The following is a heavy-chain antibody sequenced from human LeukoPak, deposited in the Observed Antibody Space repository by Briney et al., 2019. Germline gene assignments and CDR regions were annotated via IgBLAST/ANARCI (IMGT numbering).Heavy chain of an antibody. V-gene: IGHV3-30*18. CDR1: GFTFSSYG. CDR3: AKGYYDSSGSYYYFDY. D-gene: IGHD3-22*01. CDR2: ISYDGSNK. J-gene: IGHJ4*02. Sequence: GGSLRLSCAASGFTFSSYGMHWVRQAPGKGLEWVAIISYDGSNKYYADSVKGRFTISRDNSKNTLFLQMNSLRAEDTAVYYCAKGYYDSSGSYYYFDYWGQGTLVTVSS.